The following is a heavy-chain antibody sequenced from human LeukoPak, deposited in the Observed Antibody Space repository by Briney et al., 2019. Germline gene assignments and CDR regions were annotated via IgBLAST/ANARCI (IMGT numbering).Heavy chain of an antibody. Sequence: GGSLRLSCAASGFTFSSYSMNWVRQAPGKGLEWVSYISSSSSTIYYADSVKGRFTISRDNAKNSLYLQMNNLRAEGTAVFYCARDRGCSSTSCYGYYYYGMDVWGQGTTVTVSS. V-gene: IGHV3-48*01. J-gene: IGHJ6*02. CDR3: ARDRGCSSTSCYGYYYYGMDV. D-gene: IGHD2-2*01. CDR1: GFTFSSYS. CDR2: ISSSSSTI.